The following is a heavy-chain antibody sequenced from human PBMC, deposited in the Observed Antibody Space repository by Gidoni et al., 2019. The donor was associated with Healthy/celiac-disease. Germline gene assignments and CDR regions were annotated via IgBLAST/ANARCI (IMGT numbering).Heavy chain of an antibody. Sequence: EVQLLESGGGLVQPGGSLRLSCAASGFTFSSYAMSWVRQAPGKGLEWVSAISGSGGSTYYADSVKGRFTISRDNSKNTLYLQMNSLRAEDTAVYYCAKDAIRIMITFGGDDAFDIWGQGTMVTVSS. CDR1: GFTFSSYA. J-gene: IGHJ3*02. D-gene: IGHD3-16*01. CDR3: AKDAIRIMITFGGDDAFDI. CDR2: ISGSGGST. V-gene: IGHV3-23*01.